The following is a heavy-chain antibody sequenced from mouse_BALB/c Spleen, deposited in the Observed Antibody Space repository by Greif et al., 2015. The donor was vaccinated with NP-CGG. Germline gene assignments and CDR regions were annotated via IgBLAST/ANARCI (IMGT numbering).Heavy chain of an antibody. CDR3: ARDYGSSYVRAMDY. D-gene: IGHD1-1*01. Sequence: EVQGVESGGGLVQPGGSRKLSCAASGFTFSSFGMHWVRQAPEKGLEWVAYISSGSSTIYYADTVKGRFTISRDNPKNTLFLQMTSLRSEDTAMYYCARDYGSSYVRAMDYWGQGTSVTVSS. J-gene: IGHJ4*01. CDR2: ISSGSSTI. V-gene: IGHV5-17*02. CDR1: GFTFSSFG.